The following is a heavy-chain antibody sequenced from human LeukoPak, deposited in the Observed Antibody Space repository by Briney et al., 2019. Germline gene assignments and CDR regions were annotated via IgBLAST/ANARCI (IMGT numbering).Heavy chain of an antibody. J-gene: IGHJ4*02. V-gene: IGHV3-74*01. CDR1: GFTFSSYW. CDR2: IENYGSSP. D-gene: IGHD5-12*01. Sequence: GGSLRLSCAASGFTFSSYWMHWVRQAPGKGLVWVSRIENYGSSPSYADSVKGRFTISRDNAKNTLYLQMNSLRAEDTAVYYCARVQWGSLVAIDYWGQGTLVTVSS. CDR3: ARVQWGSLVAIDY.